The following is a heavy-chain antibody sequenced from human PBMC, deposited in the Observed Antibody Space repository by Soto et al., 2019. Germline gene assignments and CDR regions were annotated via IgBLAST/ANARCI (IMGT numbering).Heavy chain of an antibody. CDR3: ARDSFGGYDYFPTLGYYYYGMDV. Sequence: QVQLVQSGAEVKKPGASVKVSCKASGYTFTSYGISWVRQAPGQGLEWMGWISAYNGNTNYAQKLQGRVTMTTDTSTSTAYMELRGLRSDDTAVYYCARDSFGGYDYFPTLGYYYYGMDVWGQGTTVTVSS. V-gene: IGHV1-18*01. D-gene: IGHD5-12*01. J-gene: IGHJ6*02. CDR2: ISAYNGNT. CDR1: GYTFTSYG.